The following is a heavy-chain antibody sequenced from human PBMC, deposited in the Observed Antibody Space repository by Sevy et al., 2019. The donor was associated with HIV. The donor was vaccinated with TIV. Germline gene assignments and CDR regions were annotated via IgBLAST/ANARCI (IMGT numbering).Heavy chain of an antibody. CDR3: ARDPQGSGSYYKGYYFDY. Sequence: ASVKVSCKASGYTFTSYGISWVRQAPGQGLEWMGWISAYNGNTNYAQKLQGRVTMTTDTSTGTAYMELRSLRSDDTAVYYCARDPQGSGSYYKGYYFDYWGQGTLVTVSS. V-gene: IGHV1-18*01. CDR1: GYTFTSYG. J-gene: IGHJ4*02. D-gene: IGHD3-10*01. CDR2: ISAYNGNT.